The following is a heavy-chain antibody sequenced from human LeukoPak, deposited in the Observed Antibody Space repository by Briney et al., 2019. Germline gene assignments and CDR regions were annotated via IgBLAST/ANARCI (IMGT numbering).Heavy chain of an antibody. CDR3: ARSSSTSPWRGYYYYGMDV. J-gene: IGHJ6*02. CDR2: IYYSGST. D-gene: IGHD2-2*01. Sequence: SETLSLTCTVSGGSISSSSYYWSWIRQPPGKGLEWIGSIYYSGSTYYNPSLKSRVTISVDTSQNQFSLKLSSVTAADTAVYYCARSSSTSPWRGYYYYGMDVWGQGTTVTVSS. V-gene: IGHV4-39*01. CDR1: GGSISSSSYY.